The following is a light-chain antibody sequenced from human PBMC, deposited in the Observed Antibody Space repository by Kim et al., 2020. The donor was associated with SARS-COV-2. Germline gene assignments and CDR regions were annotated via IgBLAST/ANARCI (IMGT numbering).Light chain of an antibody. V-gene: IGLV2-14*01. Sequence: QSALTQPASVSGSPGQSITISCTGTSSDVGGYDYVSWYQQHPGKAPKLIIFDVNKRPSGVSYRFSGSKSGNTASLTISGLQAEDEADYFCSSYTSITTYVFGSGTKVTVL. CDR3: SSYTSITTYV. CDR2: DVN. CDR1: SSDVGGYDY. J-gene: IGLJ1*01.